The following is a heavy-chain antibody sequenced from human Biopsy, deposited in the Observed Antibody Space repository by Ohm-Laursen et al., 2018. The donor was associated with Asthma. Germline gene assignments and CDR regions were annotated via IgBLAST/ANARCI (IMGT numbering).Heavy chain of an antibody. J-gene: IGHJ5*02. CDR1: GFSLRTPGVG. V-gene: IGHV2-5*02. D-gene: IGHD3-9*01. CDR3: ALSQDSGFDDHSPSWFDP. CDR2: IFWDDYN. Sequence: TQTLTLTSSFSGFSLRTPGVGVGWIRQSPGKALEWLALIFWDDYNLFRPSLKRRLTITKDPSKNQVVLTMTKMDPVDSGTYYCALSQDSGFDDHSPSWFDPWGQGTLVTVSS.